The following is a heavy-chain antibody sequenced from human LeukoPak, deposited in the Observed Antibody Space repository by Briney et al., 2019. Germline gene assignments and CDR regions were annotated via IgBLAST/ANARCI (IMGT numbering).Heavy chain of an antibody. V-gene: IGHV1-46*01. CDR2: INPSGGST. D-gene: IGHD3-22*01. CDR1: GYTFTSYY. CDR3: ARVKLDDSSGYYYPNFDY. J-gene: IGHJ4*02. Sequence: ASVTVSCKASGYTFTSYYMHWVRQAPGQGLEWMGLINPSGGSTSYAQKFQGRVTMTRDTSTSTVYMELSSLRSEDTAVYYCARVKLDDSSGYYYPNFDYWGQGTLVTVSS.